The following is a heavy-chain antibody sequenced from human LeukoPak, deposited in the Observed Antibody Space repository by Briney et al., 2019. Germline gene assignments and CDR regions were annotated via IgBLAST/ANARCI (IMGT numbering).Heavy chain of an antibody. Sequence: ASVKVSCKASGYTFTSYYMHWVRQAPGQGLEWMGIINPSGGSTSYAQKFQGRVTMTRDTSTSTVYMELSSLRSEDTAVYYCARESHLYYYYYGMDVWGQGTTVTVS. V-gene: IGHV1-46*01. J-gene: IGHJ6*02. CDR3: ARESHLYYYYYGMDV. CDR2: INPSGGST. CDR1: GYTFTSYY.